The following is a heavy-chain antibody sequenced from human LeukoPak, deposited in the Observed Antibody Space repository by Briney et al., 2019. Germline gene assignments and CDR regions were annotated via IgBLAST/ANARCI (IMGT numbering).Heavy chain of an antibody. V-gene: IGHV3-21*01. J-gene: IGHJ5*02. Sequence: GGSLRLSCAASGFTFSSYSMNWVRQAPGKGLEWVSSISSSSSYIYYADSVKGRFTISRDYAKNSLYLQMNSLRAEDTAVYYCARDINSYYDFWSGNSNWFDPWGQGTLVTVSS. CDR1: GFTFSSYS. CDR2: ISSSSSYI. D-gene: IGHD3-3*01. CDR3: ARDINSYYDFWSGNSNWFDP.